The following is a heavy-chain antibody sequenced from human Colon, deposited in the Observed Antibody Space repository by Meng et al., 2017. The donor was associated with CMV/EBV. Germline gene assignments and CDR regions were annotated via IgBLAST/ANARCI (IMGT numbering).Heavy chain of an antibody. D-gene: IGHD2-2*01. CDR3: ASECSRSTCSWRHGFDV. CDR2: IKEDGSEK. J-gene: IGHJ3*01. CDR1: GLTFNTYW. V-gene: IGHV3-7*01. Sequence: GGSLRLSCVASGLTFNTYWMSWVRQAPGKGLEWVAYIKEDGSEKHYVDSVKGRSTISRDNAKNSVYLQMNSLRAEDTAVYYCASECSRSTCSWRHGFDVWGQGTMVTVSS.